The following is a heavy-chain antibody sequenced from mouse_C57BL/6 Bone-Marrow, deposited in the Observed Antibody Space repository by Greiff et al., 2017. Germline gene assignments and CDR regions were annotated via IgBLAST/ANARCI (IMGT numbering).Heavy chain of an antibody. CDR3: ARRDY. CDR1: GYTFTSYW. Sequence: QVQLQQPGAELVRPGTSVKLSCKASGYTFTSYWMHWVKQRPGQGLEWIGVIDPSDSYTNYNQKFKGKATLTVDTSSSTDYMQLSSLTSEDSAVYYCARRDYWGQGTSVTVSS. V-gene: IGHV1-59*01. CDR2: IDPSDSYT. J-gene: IGHJ4*01.